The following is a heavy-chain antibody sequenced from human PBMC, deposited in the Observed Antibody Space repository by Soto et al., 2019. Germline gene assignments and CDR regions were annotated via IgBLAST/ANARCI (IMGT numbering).Heavy chain of an antibody. CDR1: GGSISSYY. D-gene: IGHD1-26*01. CDR3: ARVNWGELLSWFDP. V-gene: IGHV4-59*01. J-gene: IGHJ5*02. CDR2: IYYSGST. Sequence: SETLSLTCTVSGGSISSYYWSWIRQPPGKGLEWIGYIYYSGSTNYNPSLKSRDTISVDTSKNQFSLKLSSVTAADTAVYYCARVNWGELLSWFDPWGQGTLVTVSS.